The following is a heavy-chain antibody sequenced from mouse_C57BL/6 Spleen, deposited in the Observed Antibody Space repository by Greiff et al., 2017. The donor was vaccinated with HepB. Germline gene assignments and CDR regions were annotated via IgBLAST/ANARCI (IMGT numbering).Heavy chain of an antibody. D-gene: IGHD2-4*01. CDR2: INPGSGGT. CDR1: GYAFTNYL. CDR3: ARSNDYDLGFDY. Sequence: QVQLKESGAELVRPGTSVKVSCKASGYAFTNYLIEWVKQRPGQGLEWIGVINPGSGGTNYNEKFKGKATLTADKSSSTAYMQLSSLTSEDSAVYFCARSNDYDLGFDYWGQGTTLTVSS. V-gene: IGHV1-54*01. J-gene: IGHJ2*01.